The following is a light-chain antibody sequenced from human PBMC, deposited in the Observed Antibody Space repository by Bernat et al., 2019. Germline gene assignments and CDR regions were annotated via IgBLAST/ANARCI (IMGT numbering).Light chain of an antibody. CDR1: SSDVGAYNY. CDR3: CSYAGSIYV. Sequence: QSALTQPRSVSGSPGQSVTISCTGTSSDVGAYNYVSCYQQHPGKAPKFMIHDVSKRPSGVPDRFSGSKSGNTASLTISGLQAEDEADYYCCSYAGSIYVFGTGTKVTVL. V-gene: IGLV2-11*01. J-gene: IGLJ1*01. CDR2: DVS.